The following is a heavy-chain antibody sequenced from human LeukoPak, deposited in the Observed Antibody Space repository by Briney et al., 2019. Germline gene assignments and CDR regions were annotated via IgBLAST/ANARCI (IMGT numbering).Heavy chain of an antibody. CDR1: GFTFSSYW. J-gene: IGHJ4*02. CDR3: STYLTI. CDR2: IKTKIDGGTT. V-gene: IGHV3-15*01. Sequence: GGSLRLSCAASGFTFSSYWMNWVRQAPGKGLEWVGRIKTKIDGGTTDYAAPVKGRFTISRDDSKTTLYLQMNSLKTEDTAVYYCSTYLTIRGQGSLVTVSS.